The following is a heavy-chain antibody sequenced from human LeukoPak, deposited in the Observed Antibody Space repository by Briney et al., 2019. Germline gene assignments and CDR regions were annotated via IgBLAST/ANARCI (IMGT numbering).Heavy chain of an antibody. CDR1: GFTFSSYA. J-gene: IGHJ5*02. Sequence: PGGSLRLSCAASGFTFSSYAMSWVRQAPGKGLEWVSAISGSGGSTYYADSVKGRFTISRDNSKNTLYLQMNSLRAEDTAVYYCAKGRGGGCSSTSCYLRPSWFDPWGQGTLVTVSS. CDR3: AKGRGGGCSSTSCYLRPSWFDP. V-gene: IGHV3-23*01. D-gene: IGHD2-2*01. CDR2: ISGSGGST.